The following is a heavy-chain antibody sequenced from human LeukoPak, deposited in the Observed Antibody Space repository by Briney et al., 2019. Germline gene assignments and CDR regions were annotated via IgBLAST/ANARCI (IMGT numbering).Heavy chain of an antibody. CDR3: ARMGRFSGAFDI. CDR2: ITTNNGNT. CDR1: GYTFTNYD. D-gene: IGHD3-16*01. Sequence: ASVKVSCKTSGYTFTNYDITWVRQAPGQGLEWTGWITTNNGNTKYALNLQGRVIMTTDASTNTASMELRNLRPDDTAVYYCARMGRFSGAFDIWGQGTRVTVSS. V-gene: IGHV1-18*01. J-gene: IGHJ3*02.